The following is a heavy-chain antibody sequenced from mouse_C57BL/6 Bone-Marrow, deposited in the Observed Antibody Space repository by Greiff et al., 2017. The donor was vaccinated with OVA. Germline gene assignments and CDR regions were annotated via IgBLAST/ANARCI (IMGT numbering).Heavy chain of an antibody. CDR2: ISGGGGNT. V-gene: IGHV5-9*01. CDR1: GFTFSSCT. J-gene: IGHJ3*01. Sequence: DVMLVESGGGLVKPGGSLKLSCAASGFTFSSCTMSWVRQPPEKRLEWVATISGGGGNTFYPDSVKGRFTISRDNAKNTLYLQMSSLRSEDTALYYCARDDYGSSYPGWFAYWGQGTLVTVSA. CDR3: ARDDYGSSYPGWFAY. D-gene: IGHD1-1*01.